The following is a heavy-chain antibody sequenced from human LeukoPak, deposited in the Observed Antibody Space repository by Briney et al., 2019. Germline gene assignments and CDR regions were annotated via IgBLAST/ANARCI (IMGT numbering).Heavy chain of an antibody. CDR3: ARDLGGYDYDY. CDR1: GYTFTNYG. V-gene: IGHV1-18*01. J-gene: IGHJ4*02. CDR2: ISAYNGNT. D-gene: IGHD5-12*01. Sequence: ASVKVSCKVSGYTFTNYGISWVRQAPGQGLEWIGWISAYNGNTNYAQKLQDRVTMTTDTSTSTAYMELRSLRSDDTAVYYCARDLGGYDYDYWGQGTLVTVSS.